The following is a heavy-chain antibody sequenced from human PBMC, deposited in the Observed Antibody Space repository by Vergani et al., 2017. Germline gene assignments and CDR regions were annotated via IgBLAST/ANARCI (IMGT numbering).Heavy chain of an antibody. CDR2: ISGHGDRT. D-gene: IGHD1/OR15-1a*01. J-gene: IGHJ4*02. CDR3: ARGETRNTPSCVGN. Sequence: EVQLVESGGGLVQPGGSLRLSCVASGFTFSNSAMSWVRQTSGKGLGWVSAISGHGDRTYYADSVKGRFTISRDNSKNTVYLQMNSLKAEDRATYYCARGETRNTPSCVGNWGQETL. V-gene: IGHV3-23*04. CDR1: GFTFSNSA.